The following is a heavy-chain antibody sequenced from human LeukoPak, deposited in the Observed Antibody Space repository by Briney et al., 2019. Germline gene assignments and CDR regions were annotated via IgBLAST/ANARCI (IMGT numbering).Heavy chain of an antibody. CDR2: IYYSKNT. CDR1: GGSISSSSAY. CDR3: VSPRGFSYGYFNY. J-gene: IGHJ4*02. V-gene: IGHV4-39*01. D-gene: IGHD5-18*01. Sequence: SETLSLTCTVSGGSISSSSAYWGWIRQPPGKGLEWIGSIYYSKNTYYNPSLKSRVTISADTSKNQFSLTLGSVSATDTAVYYCVSPRGFSYGYFNYWGQGTLVTVSS.